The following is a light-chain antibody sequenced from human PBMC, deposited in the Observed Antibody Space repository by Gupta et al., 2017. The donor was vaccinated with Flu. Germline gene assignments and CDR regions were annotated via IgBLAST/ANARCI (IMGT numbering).Light chain of an antibody. Sequence: GTLALSPGESATPSCRASQSVSSSYVAWYQQKPGQAPRLLIDGASSRATGIPDRCSGSGSGTDFTLTISRLEPEDFAGYYCQQYGSSAKTFGQGTKLEIK. J-gene: IGKJ2*01. CDR3: QQYGSSAKT. CDR2: GAS. CDR1: QSVSSSY. V-gene: IGKV3-20*01.